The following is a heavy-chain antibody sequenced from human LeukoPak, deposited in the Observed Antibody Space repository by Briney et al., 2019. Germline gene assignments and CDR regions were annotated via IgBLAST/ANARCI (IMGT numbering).Heavy chain of an antibody. CDR1: GFTFSSYG. CDR2: IWYDGSNK. J-gene: IGHJ4*02. D-gene: IGHD1-26*01. CDR3: ARDPTYYLRYGYFDS. V-gene: IGHV3-33*01. Sequence: GGSLRLPCAASGFTFSSYGMHWVRQAPGKGLEWVAVIWYDGSNKYYADSVKGRFTISRDNSKNTLYLQMNSLRAEDTAVYYCARDPTYYLRYGYFDSWGQGTLVTVSS.